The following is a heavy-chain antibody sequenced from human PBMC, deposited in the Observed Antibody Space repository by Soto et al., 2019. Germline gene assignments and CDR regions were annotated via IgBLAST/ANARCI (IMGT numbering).Heavy chain of an antibody. CDR3: ARGGFTSRLLEYFQH. CDR1: GYTFTGYY. Sequence: QVQLVQSGAEVKKPGASVKVSCKAYGYTFTGYYMHWVRQAPGQGLEWMGWINPNSGGTNYAQKFQCRVTMTRDTSISTAYMELSRLRSDDTAVYYCARGGFTSRLLEYFQHWGQGTLVTVSS. J-gene: IGHJ1*01. V-gene: IGHV1-2*02. CDR2: INPNSGGT. D-gene: IGHD3-10*01.